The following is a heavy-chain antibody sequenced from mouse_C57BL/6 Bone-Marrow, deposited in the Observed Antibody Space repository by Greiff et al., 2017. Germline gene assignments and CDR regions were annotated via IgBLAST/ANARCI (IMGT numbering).Heavy chain of an antibody. CDR2: INPNNGGT. D-gene: IGHD2-3*01. CDR3: ARGWFYFDY. J-gene: IGHJ2*01. Sequence: EVQLQQSVPELVKPGASVKMSCKASGYTFTDYNMHWVKQSHGKSLEWIGYINPNNGGTSYNQKFQGKATLTVNKSSSTAYMELRSLTSEDSAVYYCARGWFYFDYGGQGTTLTVSS. V-gene: IGHV1-22*01. CDR1: GYTFTDYN.